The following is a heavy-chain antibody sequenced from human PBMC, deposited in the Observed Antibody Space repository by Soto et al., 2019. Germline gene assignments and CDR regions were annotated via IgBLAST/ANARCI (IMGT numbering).Heavy chain of an antibody. V-gene: IGHV1-46*01. J-gene: IGHJ4*02. CDR2: INPSAGSS. CDR3: ARVRGYTTTHYLDC. CDR1: GYTFTNYY. D-gene: IGHD2-2*02. Sequence: WASVKVSCKASGYTFTNYYMYWVRQAPGQGLEWMGIINPSAGSSSYAQRFQGRVTMTWDTSTTTVYMELSSLRSEDTAVYYCARVRGYTTTHYLDCWGQGTLVTVSS.